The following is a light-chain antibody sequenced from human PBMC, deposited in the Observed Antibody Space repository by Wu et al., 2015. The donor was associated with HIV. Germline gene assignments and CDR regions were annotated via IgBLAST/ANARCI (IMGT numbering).Light chain of an antibody. Sequence: ENVLTQSPGTLSLSPGERVTLSCRASQSISSNLLAWYQQKPGQAPTLLIYATSRRATGIPDRFSGSGSGTDFTLTISRLEPEDFAVYYCLQNSNSPLTFGGGTKVEI. CDR2: ATS. CDR3: LQNSNSPLT. CDR1: QSISSNL. J-gene: IGKJ4*01. V-gene: IGKV3-20*01.